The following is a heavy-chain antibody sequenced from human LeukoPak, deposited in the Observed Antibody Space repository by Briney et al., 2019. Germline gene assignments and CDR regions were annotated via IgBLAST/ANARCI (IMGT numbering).Heavy chain of an antibody. Sequence: GGSLRLSCAASGFTFNNYAMSWVHQAPGKGLEWVSAISDSGTYTYYADSVKGRFTISRDNSKNTLYLQMNSLRAEDTAVYYCARQDPYSSGWYPWGQGTLVTVSS. CDR3: ARQDPYSSGWYP. V-gene: IGHV3-23*01. CDR1: GFTFNNYA. J-gene: IGHJ5*02. CDR2: ISDSGTYT. D-gene: IGHD6-19*01.